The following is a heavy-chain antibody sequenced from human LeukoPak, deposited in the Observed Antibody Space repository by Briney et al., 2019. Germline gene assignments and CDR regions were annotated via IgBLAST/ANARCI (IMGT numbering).Heavy chain of an antibody. CDR1: GDSISSSSYY. V-gene: IGHV4-39*07. J-gene: IGHJ4*02. Sequence: SETLSLTCTVSGDSISSSSYYWGWIRQPRGKGLEWIGSIYYSGSTYYNPSLKSRVTISVDTSKNQFSLKLSSVTAADTAVYYCARGRSITMIVVVITDSHYFDYWGQGTLVTVSS. CDR2: IYYSGST. D-gene: IGHD3-22*01. CDR3: ARGRSITMIVVVITDSHYFDY.